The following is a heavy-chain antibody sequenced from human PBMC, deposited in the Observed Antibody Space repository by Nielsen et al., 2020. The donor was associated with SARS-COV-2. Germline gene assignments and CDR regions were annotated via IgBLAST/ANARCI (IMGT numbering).Heavy chain of an antibody. J-gene: IGHJ4*02. CDR3: ASSVFGEHYFDY. V-gene: IGHV1-46*01. Sequence: ASVKVSCKASGYTFTSYYMHWVRQAPGQGLEWMGIINPSGGSTSYAQKFQGRVTITADNSTSTAYMELSSLRSEDTAVYYCASSVFGEHYFDYWGQGTLVTVSS. CDR2: INPSGGST. CDR1: GYTFTSYY. D-gene: IGHD3-10*02.